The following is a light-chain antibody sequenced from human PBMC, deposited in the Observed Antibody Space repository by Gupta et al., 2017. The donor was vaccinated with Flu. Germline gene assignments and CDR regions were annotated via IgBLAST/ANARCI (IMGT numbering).Light chain of an antibody. CDR3: QAWDTNTAV. CDR1: KLGDKY. J-gene: IGLJ1*01. CDR2: QDN. Sequence: SFELTQPPSVSVSPGQTARVTCSGNKLGDKYACWYQQRPGQSPTLIVYQDNKRPSGIPARFSGSNSGDTATLTIGETQPLDESYYYCQAWDTNTAVFGPGTKVTVL. V-gene: IGLV3-1*01.